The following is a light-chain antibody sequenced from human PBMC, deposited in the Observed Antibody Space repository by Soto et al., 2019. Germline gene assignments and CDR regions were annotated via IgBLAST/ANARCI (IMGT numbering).Light chain of an antibody. CDR2: DAS. V-gene: IGKV3-11*01. J-gene: IGKJ5*01. Sequence: TQSPVSLSVSPGERATLSCRASESVSGDLAWYQQKPGQAPRLLIYDASNRATGIPARFSGSGSVTDFTLTISSLEPEDFAVYYCQQRSNWPPTLGQGTRLEIK. CDR3: QQRSNWPPT. CDR1: ESVSGD.